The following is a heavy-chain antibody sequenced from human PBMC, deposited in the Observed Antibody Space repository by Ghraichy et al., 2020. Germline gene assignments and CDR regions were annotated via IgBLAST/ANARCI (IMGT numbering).Heavy chain of an antibody. CDR3: AKGGSAVYYYYGMEV. CDR2: VDTGGDDT. Sequence: GGSLRLSCEASGFTFSSYAMNWVRQAPGKGLEWVSVVDTGGDDTYYADSVKGRFTISRDNSKKTLHLEMNSLRAEDTAVYYCAKGGSAVYYYYGMEVWGQGTTVTVSS. CDR1: GFTFSSYA. D-gene: IGHD6-6*01. J-gene: IGHJ6*02. V-gene: IGHV3-23*01.